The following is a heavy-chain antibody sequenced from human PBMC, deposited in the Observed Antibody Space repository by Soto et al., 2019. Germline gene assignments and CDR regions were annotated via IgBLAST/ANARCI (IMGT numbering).Heavy chain of an antibody. CDR2: IYYSGST. CDR3: ARANFYSSSSPIFDY. CDR1: GGSISSYY. J-gene: IGHJ4*02. D-gene: IGHD6-6*01. V-gene: IGHV4-59*01. Sequence: SETLSLTCTVSGGSISSYYWSWIRQPPGKGLEWIGYIYYSGSTNYNPSLKSRVTISVDTSKNQFSLKLSSVTAADTAVYYCARANFYSSSSPIFDYWGQGTLVTVSS.